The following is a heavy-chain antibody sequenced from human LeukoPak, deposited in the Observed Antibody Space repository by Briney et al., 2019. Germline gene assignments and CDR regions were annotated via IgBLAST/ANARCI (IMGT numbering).Heavy chain of an antibody. CDR1: GDSVSSNSVT. J-gene: IGHJ5*02. D-gene: IGHD2-2*01. CDR2: TYYRSTWYN. CDR3: ARRLTQYDCFDP. V-gene: IGHV6-1*01. Sequence: SQTLSLTCAISGDSVSSNSVTWNWIRQSPSRGLEWLGRTYYRSTWYNDYAVSVRGRVTVNPDTSKNQFSLRLNSVTPEDTAVYYCARRLTQYDCFDPWGQGILVTVSS.